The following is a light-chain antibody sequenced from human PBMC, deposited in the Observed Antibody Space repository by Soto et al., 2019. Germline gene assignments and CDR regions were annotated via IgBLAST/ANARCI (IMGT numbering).Light chain of an antibody. V-gene: IGKV3-20*01. Sequence: EIVLTQSPGTLSLSPGERATLSCRASQRVSDMYLPWYQQKPGQAPRLLIYASNRATGIPDRFSGSGSGTDFTLTISRLEPEDFAVYYCQHYGTSALFGPGTKVEIK. CDR2: AS. J-gene: IGKJ3*01. CDR1: QRVSDMY. CDR3: QHYGTSAL.